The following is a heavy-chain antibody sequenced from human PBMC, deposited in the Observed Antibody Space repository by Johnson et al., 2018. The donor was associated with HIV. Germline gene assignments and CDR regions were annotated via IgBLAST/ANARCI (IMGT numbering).Heavy chain of an antibody. D-gene: IGHD5-18*01. V-gene: IGHV3-30*03. CDR3: ARAYSYGALDS. CDR1: GFTFSNYG. Sequence: QVQLVESGGGVVQPGRSLRLSCAASGFTFSNYGMHWVRQAPGKGLEWVAVISYDGSNKYYADSVKGRFTISRDNSKNTLYLQMNSLRADDTAVYYCARAYSYGALDSWGQGTRVTVSS. CDR2: ISYDGSNK. J-gene: IGHJ3*02.